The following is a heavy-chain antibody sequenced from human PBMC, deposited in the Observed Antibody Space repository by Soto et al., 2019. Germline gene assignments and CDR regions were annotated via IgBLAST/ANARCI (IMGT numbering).Heavy chain of an antibody. CDR3: AGSPLAEQWLVPYFDY. J-gene: IGHJ4*02. D-gene: IGHD6-19*01. CDR1: GFTFSSYA. V-gene: IGHV3-23*01. Sequence: GGSLRLSCAASGFTFSSYAMSWVRQAPGKGLEWVSAISGSGGSTYYADSVKGRFTISRDNSKNTLYLQMNSLRAEDTAVYYCAGSPLAEQWLVPYFDYWGQGTLVTVSS. CDR2: ISGSGGST.